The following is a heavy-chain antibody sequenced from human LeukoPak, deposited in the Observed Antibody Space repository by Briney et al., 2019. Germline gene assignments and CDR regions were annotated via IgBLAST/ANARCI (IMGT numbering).Heavy chain of an antibody. CDR3: SARPGSLDYYMDV. J-gene: IGHJ6*03. CDR2: ISSSSSYI. CDR1: GFTFSSYS. V-gene: IGHV3-21*01. Sequence: GGSLRLSCAAPGFTFSSYSMNWVRQAPGKGLEWVSSISSSSSYIYYADSVKGRFTISRDNAKNSLYLQMNSLRAEDTAVYYCSARPGSLDYYMDVWGKGTTVTVSS. D-gene: IGHD6-6*01.